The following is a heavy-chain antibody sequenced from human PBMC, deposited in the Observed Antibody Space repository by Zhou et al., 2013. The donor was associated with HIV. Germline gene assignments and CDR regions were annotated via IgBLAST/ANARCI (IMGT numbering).Heavy chain of an antibody. D-gene: IGHD3-9*01. CDR3: AREDLDYDILTGYYNVYAFDI. Sequence: QVQVVQSGAEVKKPGASVKVSCKASGYTFTGYYMHWVRQAPGQGLEWMGWINPNSGGTNYAQKFQGRVTMTRDTSISTAYMELSRLRSDDTAVYYCAREDLDYDILTGYYNVYAFDIWGQGTMVTVSS. V-gene: IGHV1-2*02. CDR2: INPNSGGT. J-gene: IGHJ3*02. CDR1: GYTFTGYY.